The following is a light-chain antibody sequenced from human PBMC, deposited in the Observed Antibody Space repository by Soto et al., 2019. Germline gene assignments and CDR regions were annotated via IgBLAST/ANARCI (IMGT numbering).Light chain of an antibody. CDR3: QHYVTYPLT. J-gene: IGKJ4*01. Sequence: DIVLTQSPGTLSLSPGERATLSCRASQSVNNNFLAWYQQKPGQAPRLLIYGASSRATGIPDRFSGSGSGTDFTLTINRLDHEDFAVYYCQHYVTYPLTFGGGTKVEIK. CDR1: QSVNNNF. V-gene: IGKV3-20*01. CDR2: GAS.